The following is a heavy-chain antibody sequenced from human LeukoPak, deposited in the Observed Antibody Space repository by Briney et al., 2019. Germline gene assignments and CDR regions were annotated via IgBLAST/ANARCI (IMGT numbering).Heavy chain of an antibody. CDR2: IHHSGSP. Sequence: SETLSLTCAVYGGSLSGYCWSCIRQPPGRGLEWIGEIHHSGSPNYNPSLKSRVTISVDPSKNQFSLKLMSVTAADTAVYYCARGPYGSSWYVGWFDPWGQGTLVTVAS. CDR3: ARGPYGSSWYVGWFDP. J-gene: IGHJ5*02. CDR1: GGSLSGYC. D-gene: IGHD6-13*01. V-gene: IGHV4-34*01.